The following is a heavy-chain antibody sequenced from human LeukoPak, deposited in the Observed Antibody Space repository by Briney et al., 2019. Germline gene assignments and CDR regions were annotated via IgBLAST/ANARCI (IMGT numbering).Heavy chain of an antibody. CDR1: GYTLTSYG. V-gene: IGHV1-18*01. CDR3: ARSYYYGSGSYSDY. Sequence: ASVKVSCKASGYTLTSYGISWVRQTPGQGLEWVGWISAYNGNTNYAQKLQGRVTMTTDTSTSTAYMELRSLRSDDTAVYYCARSYYYGSGSYSDYWGQGTLVTVSS. D-gene: IGHD3-10*01. CDR2: ISAYNGNT. J-gene: IGHJ4*02.